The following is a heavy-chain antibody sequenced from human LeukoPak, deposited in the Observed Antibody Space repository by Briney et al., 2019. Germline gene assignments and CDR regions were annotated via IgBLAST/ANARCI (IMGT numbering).Heavy chain of an antibody. CDR3: ARDPPGTTAFDL. CDR2: INPKSDGT. J-gene: IGHJ3*01. D-gene: IGHD1-1*01. CDR1: GYTFTGYY. Sequence: GASVKVSCKASGYTFTGYYMHWVRQAPGQGLEWMGWINPKSDGTKYAQNFRGRVTMTWDTSISTAYMEVSSLTSDDTAMFYCARDPPGTTAFDLWGQGTMVTVSS. V-gene: IGHV1-2*02.